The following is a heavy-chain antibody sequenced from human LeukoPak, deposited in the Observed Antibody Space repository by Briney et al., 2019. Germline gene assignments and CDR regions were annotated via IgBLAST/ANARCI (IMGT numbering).Heavy chain of an antibody. V-gene: IGHV4-59*12. D-gene: IGHD2-2*01. Sequence: PSETLSLTCSVSDGSINSYYWNWIRRPPGKGLEWIGYIYYNGNTNYSPSLKSRVTMSVDTSKNLFSLKLSSVTAADTAVYYCARDPHCSSSSCPRDYWGQGTLVTVSS. J-gene: IGHJ4*02. CDR1: DGSINSYY. CDR2: IYYNGNT. CDR3: ARDPHCSSSSCPRDY.